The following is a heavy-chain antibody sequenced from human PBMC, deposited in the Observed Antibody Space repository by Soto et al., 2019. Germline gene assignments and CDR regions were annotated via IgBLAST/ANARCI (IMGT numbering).Heavy chain of an antibody. V-gene: IGHV1-69*12. CDR3: ARGVRYFDWLLSGFGY. Sequence: QVQLVQSGAEVKKPGSSVKVSCKASGGTFSSYAISWVRQAPGQGLEWMGGIIPIFGTANYAQKFQGRVTIAADESTSTAYMELSSLRSEDTAVYYCARGVRYFDWLLSGFGYWGQGTLVTVSS. CDR2: IIPIFGTA. J-gene: IGHJ4*02. D-gene: IGHD3-9*01. CDR1: GGTFSSYA.